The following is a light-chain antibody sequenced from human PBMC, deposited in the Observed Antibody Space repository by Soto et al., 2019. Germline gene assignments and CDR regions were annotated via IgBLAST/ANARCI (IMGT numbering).Light chain of an antibody. CDR2: DAS. J-gene: IGKJ1*01. CDR1: QSVSSY. V-gene: IGKV3-11*01. Sequence: EIVLTQSPATLSLSPGERATLSCRASQSVSSYLAWYQQKPGQAPRLLIYDASNRATGIPARFSGSGSGTDFTLTISSLEPDDFAVYYCQQRSNWPPWTFGQGTKVEI. CDR3: QQRSNWPPWT.